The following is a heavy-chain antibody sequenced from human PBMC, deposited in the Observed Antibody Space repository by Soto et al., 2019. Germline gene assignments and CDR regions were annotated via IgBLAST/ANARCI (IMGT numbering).Heavy chain of an antibody. CDR2: INPSGGRT. CDR3: ASIREGYSPGFSQN. V-gene: IGHV1-46*03. D-gene: IGHD4-4*01. Sequence: QVQLVQSGAAVKKPGASVKVSCKASGYTFTSYYMHWVRQAPGQGLEWMGIINPSGGRTSYAQKFQGRVTMARDTCTSTVYIELSSLRSEVTAVYYCASIREGYSPGFSQNWGQGTLVTVSS. J-gene: IGHJ1*01. CDR1: GYTFTSYY.